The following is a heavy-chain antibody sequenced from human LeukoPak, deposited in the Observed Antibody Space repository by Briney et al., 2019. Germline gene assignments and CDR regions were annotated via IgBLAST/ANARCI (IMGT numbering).Heavy chain of an antibody. Sequence: NASETLFLTCAVYDESLSGYYCFWIRQPPGKPLEWIWEIYRSTFINYNPSLKSRLTISMDTSKNQFSLKVTSVTAADTAVYYCGIVATTRQYWGQGTLVTVSS. J-gene: IGHJ1*01. CDR1: DESLSGYY. D-gene: IGHD2-21*01. CDR2: IYRSTFI. CDR3: GIVATTRQY. V-gene: IGHV4-34*01.